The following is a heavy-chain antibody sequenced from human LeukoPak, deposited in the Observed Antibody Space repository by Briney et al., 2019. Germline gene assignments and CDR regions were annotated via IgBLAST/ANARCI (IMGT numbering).Heavy chain of an antibody. CDR2: IIPIFGTA. Sequence: SVKVSCKASGGTFSSYAISWVRQAPGQGLEWMGRIIPIFGTANYAQKFQGRVTITTDESTSTAYMELSSLRSEDTAVYDCERAGLELREIDPWGQGTLVTVPS. CDR3: ERAGLELREIDP. J-gene: IGHJ5*02. CDR1: GGTFSSYA. V-gene: IGHV1-69*05. D-gene: IGHD1-7*01.